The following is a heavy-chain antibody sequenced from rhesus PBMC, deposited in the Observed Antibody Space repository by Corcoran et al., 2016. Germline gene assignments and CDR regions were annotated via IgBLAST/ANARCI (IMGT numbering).Heavy chain of an antibody. CDR2: INSGGDST. D-gene: IGHD2-8*01. V-gene: IGHV3S25*01. Sequence: EVQLVESGGGLAKPGGSLRLSCAASGFTVSNYWMNWVRQAPGKGLEWVSTINSGGDSTYYADSVKGRFTISRDNSKNTLSLQMNSLRAEDTAVYYCAKVGYCSGGVCYTFIDYWGQGVLVTVSS. CDR1: GFTVSNYW. CDR3: AKVGYCSGGVCYTFIDY. J-gene: IGHJ4*01.